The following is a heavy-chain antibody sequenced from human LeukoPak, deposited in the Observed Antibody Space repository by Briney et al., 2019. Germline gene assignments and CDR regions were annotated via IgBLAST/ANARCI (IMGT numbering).Heavy chain of an antibody. Sequence: ASVKVSCKASGYTFTSYYIHWVRQAPGQGLEWMAIINPSGGTTSYAQKFQGRLTMTRDTSTSTVYMELSSLRSEDTAVYYCARGSSGSYQYSRWGQGTLVTVSS. CDR2: INPSGGTT. CDR1: GYTFTSYY. J-gene: IGHJ4*02. CDR3: ARGSSGSYQYSR. D-gene: IGHD1-26*01. V-gene: IGHV1-46*01.